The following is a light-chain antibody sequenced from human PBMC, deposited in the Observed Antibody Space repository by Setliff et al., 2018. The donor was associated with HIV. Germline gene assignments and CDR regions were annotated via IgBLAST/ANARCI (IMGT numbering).Light chain of an antibody. CDR1: NIGSKS. CDR2: YDS. CDR3: QVWDSSSDLYV. Sequence: SYELTQPPSGSVAPGKTARITCGGNNIGSKSVHWYQQKPDQAPVLVIYYDSDRPSGIPERFSGSNSGNTATLTISRVEAGDEADYYCQVWDSSSDLYVFGTGTKVTV. V-gene: IGLV3-21*04. J-gene: IGLJ1*01.